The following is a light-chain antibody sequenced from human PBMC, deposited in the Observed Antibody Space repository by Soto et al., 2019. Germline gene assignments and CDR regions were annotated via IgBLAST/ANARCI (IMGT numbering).Light chain of an antibody. Sequence: TLSASIGDRVTITCRASQSTTGWLAWYQQKPGKAPKLLIYGTSSLETGVPSRFSGSGSGTEFTLTITYLQPDDFATYYCQQYSPYSYSFGQGTKLEIK. CDR3: QQYSPYSYS. CDR2: GTS. V-gene: IGKV1-5*03. J-gene: IGKJ2*03. CDR1: QSTTGW.